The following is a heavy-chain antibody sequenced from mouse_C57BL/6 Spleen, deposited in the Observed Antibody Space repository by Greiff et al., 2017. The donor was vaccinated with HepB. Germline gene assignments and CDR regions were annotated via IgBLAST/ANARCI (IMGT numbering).Heavy chain of an antibody. CDR3: TRRGGYWYFEV. J-gene: IGHJ1*03. Sequence: QVQLQQSGAELVRPGASVTLSCKASGYTFTDYEMHWVKQTPVHGLEWIGAIDPETGGTAYNQKFKGKAILTADKSSSTAYMELRSLTSEDSAVYYCTRRGGYWYFEVWGTGTTVTVSS. CDR1: GYTFTDYE. CDR2: IDPETGGT. V-gene: IGHV1-15*01.